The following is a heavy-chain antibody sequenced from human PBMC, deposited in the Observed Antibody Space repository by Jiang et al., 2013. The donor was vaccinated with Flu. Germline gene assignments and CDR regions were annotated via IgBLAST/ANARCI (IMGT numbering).Heavy chain of an antibody. J-gene: IGHJ4*02. CDR3: TRARPFHYYDSSGYIWDY. D-gene: IGHD3-22*01. CDR2: LSYGTT. Sequence: SLTCAVSGGSITSSNWWSWVRPAPRKGAGVDWANLSYGTTNYNPSLKSRVTMSVDKSENQFSLKLSSVTAADTAVYYCTRARPFHYYDSSGYIWDYWGQGTLVTVSS. V-gene: IGHV4-4*02. CDR1: GGSITSSNW.